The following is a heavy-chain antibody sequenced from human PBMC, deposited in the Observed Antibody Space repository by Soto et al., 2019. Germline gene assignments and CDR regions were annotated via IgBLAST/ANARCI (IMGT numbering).Heavy chain of an antibody. V-gene: IGHV3-48*01. D-gene: IGHD4-4*01. Sequence: HPGGSLRLSCAASGFTFSSYSMNWVRQAPGKGLEWVSYISSSSSTIYYADSVKGRITINPDTSKNQFSLQLNSVTPEDTAVYYCARDPISAVTKRYYYYGMDVWGQGTTVTVSS. CDR1: GFTFSSYS. CDR2: ISSSSSTI. J-gene: IGHJ6*02. CDR3: ARDPISAVTKRYYYYGMDV.